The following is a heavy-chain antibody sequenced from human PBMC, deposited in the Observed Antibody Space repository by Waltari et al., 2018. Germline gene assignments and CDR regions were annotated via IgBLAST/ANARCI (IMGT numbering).Heavy chain of an antibody. CDR3: ARDLGYYYDSSGYYYVGSYYYYGMDV. CDR2: INPSGGST. CDR1: GYTFTSYY. Sequence: QVQLVQSGAEVKKPGASVKVSCKASGYTFTSYYMHWVRQAPGKGLEWMGIINPSGGSTSYAQKFQGRVTMTRDTSTSTVYMELSSLRSEDTAVYYCARDLGYYYDSSGYYYVGSYYYYGMDVWGQGTTVTVSS. J-gene: IGHJ6*02. D-gene: IGHD3-22*01. V-gene: IGHV1-46*03.